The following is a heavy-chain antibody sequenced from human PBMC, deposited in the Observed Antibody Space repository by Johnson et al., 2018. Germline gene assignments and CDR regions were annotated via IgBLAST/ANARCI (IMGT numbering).Heavy chain of an antibody. CDR1: GFTFTRSA. D-gene: IGHD2-21*02. V-gene: IGHV1-58*01. J-gene: IGHJ6*02. CDR3: AADSTVVTAIPGMDV. CDR2: IVVATGNT. Sequence: QLVQSGPEVKKPGTSLKVSCKASGFTFTRSAVQWVRQARGQRLEWIGWIVVATGNTNFAQEFQERVTIARDMSTSTAFRELGSLRSEDTAVDYCAADSTVVTAIPGMDVWGQGTTVTVSS.